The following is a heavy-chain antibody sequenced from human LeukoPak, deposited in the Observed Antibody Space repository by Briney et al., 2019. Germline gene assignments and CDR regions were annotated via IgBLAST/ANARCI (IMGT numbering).Heavy chain of an antibody. D-gene: IGHD6-13*01. Sequence: GRSLRLSCTASRFTFGDYGMSWFRQAPGEGREWGGFIRSKTHGGTTEYAASVKGRFAISRDDSKSIGYLQMNSLKAEDTGVYYCTRAGFSSSWFDYWGQGTLVAVSS. CDR2: IRSKTHGGTT. J-gene: IGHJ5*01. V-gene: IGHV3-49*03. CDR1: RFTFGDYG. CDR3: TRAGFSSSWFDY.